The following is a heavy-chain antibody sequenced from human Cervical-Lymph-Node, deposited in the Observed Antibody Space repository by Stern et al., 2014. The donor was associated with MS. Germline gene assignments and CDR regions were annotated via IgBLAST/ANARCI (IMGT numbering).Heavy chain of an antibody. CDR1: GGSMSSYY. Sequence: QLQLQESGLRLVKPSETLSLTCTVSGGSMSSYYWSWIRQPPGKGLEWIGDIFSSGTTNYNPSLKSRVTMSVDTSKNQFSLKLSSVTAADTAVYYCALTLGYCSGGSCSDWFFDLWGRGTLVTVSS. V-gene: IGHV4-59*01. D-gene: IGHD2-15*01. CDR2: IFSSGTT. CDR3: ALTLGYCSGGSCSDWFFDL. J-gene: IGHJ2*01.